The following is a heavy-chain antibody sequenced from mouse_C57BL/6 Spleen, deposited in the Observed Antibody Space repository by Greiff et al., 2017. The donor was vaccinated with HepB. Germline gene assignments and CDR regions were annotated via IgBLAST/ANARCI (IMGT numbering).Heavy chain of an antibody. Sequence: EVKLMESEGGLVQPGSSMKLSCTASGFTLSDYYMAWVRQVPEKGLEWVANINYDGSSTYYLDSLKSRFIISRDNAKNILYLQMSSLKSEDTATYYCARYDYDGYFDVWGTGTTVTVSS. J-gene: IGHJ1*03. CDR1: GFTLSDYY. V-gene: IGHV5-16*01. CDR2: INYDGSST. D-gene: IGHD2-4*01. CDR3: ARYDYDGYFDV.